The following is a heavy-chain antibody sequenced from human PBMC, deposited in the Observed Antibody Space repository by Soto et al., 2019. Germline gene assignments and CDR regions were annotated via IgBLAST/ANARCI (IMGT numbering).Heavy chain of an antibody. CDR3: ARDNAYYDILTGSYGMDV. CDR1: GFTFSNYW. Sequence: PGGSLRLSCAASGFTFSNYWMHWVRQAPGKGLVWISRINDRGGSPTYADSVKGRFTISRDNVKNTLYLQMNSLRAEDTAVYYCARDNAYYDILTGSYGMDVWGQGTTVTVSS. J-gene: IGHJ6*02. D-gene: IGHD3-9*01. V-gene: IGHV3-74*01. CDR2: INDRGGSP.